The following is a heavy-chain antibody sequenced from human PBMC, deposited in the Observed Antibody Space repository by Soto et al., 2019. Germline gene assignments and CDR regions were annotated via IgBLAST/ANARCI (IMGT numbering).Heavy chain of an antibody. CDR1: GFTFSSYS. Sequence: GGSLRLSCAATGFTFSSYSMNWVRQAPGKGLEWVSYISSSSSTIYYADSVKGRFTISRDNAKNSLYLQMNSLRDEDTAVYYCARGPDYYDSSGYAFDIWGQGTMVTVSS. V-gene: IGHV3-48*02. D-gene: IGHD3-22*01. CDR3: ARGPDYYDSSGYAFDI. CDR2: ISSSSSTI. J-gene: IGHJ3*02.